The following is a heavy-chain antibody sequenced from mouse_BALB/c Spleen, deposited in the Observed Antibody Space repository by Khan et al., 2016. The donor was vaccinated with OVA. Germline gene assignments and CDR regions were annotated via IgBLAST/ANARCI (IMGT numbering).Heavy chain of an antibody. CDR1: GYTFTSHT. CDR3: ARRTTEYAMDY. V-gene: IGHV1-4*01. D-gene: IGHD2-14*01. CDR2: INPRSGYT. Sequence: QIQLVQSGAELARPGASVKMSCKASGYTFTSHTMHWVKQRPGQGLEWIGYINPRSGYTNYNQKFNDKATLTADKSSSTAYMQLSSLTSEDTAVYYCARRTTEYAMDYWDQGTSVTVSS. J-gene: IGHJ4*01.